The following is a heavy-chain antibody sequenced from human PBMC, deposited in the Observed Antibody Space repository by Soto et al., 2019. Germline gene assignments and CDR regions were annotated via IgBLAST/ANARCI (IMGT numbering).Heavy chain of an antibody. CDR3: ARGLSSSWYVLSYYYYGMDV. V-gene: IGHV3-30-3*01. D-gene: IGHD6-13*01. J-gene: IGHJ6*02. CDR2: ISYDGSNK. Sequence: GGSLRLSCAASGFTFSSYAMHWVRQAPGKGLEWVAVISYDGSNKYYADSVKGRFTISRDNSKNTLYLQMNSLRAEDTAVYYCARGLSSSWYVLSYYYYGMDVWGQGTTVTVSS. CDR1: GFTFSSYA.